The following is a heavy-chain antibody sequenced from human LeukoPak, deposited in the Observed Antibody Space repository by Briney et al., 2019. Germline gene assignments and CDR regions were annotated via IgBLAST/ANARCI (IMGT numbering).Heavy chain of an antibody. CDR2: INHSGST. J-gene: IGHJ6*03. Sequence: PSETLSLTCAVYGGSFSGYYWSWIRQPPGKGLEWIGEINHSGSTNYNPSLKSRVTISVDTSKNQFSLKLSSVTAADTAVYYCARGRGGVVMYHYYMDVWGKGTTVTVSS. D-gene: IGHD3-3*01. V-gene: IGHV4-34*01. CDR1: GGSFSGYY. CDR3: ARGRGGVVMYHYYMDV.